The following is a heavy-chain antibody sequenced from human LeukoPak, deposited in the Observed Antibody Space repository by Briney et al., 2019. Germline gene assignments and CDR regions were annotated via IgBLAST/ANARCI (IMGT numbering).Heavy chain of an antibody. CDR2: IYYSGST. J-gene: IGHJ6*03. Sequence: SETLSLTCTVSGGSINNGDYYRSWIRQPPGKGLEWIGYIYYSGSTYYIPSLKRRVTISVDTSKNQFSLKLTSVTAADTAVYYCARNYFFSMDVWGKGTTVTVSS. V-gene: IGHV4-30-4*08. CDR1: GGSINNGDYY. CDR3: ARNYFFSMDV.